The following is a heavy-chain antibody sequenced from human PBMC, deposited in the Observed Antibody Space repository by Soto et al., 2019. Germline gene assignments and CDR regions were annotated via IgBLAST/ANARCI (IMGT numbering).Heavy chain of an antibody. Sequence: PSETLSLTCAVYGGSFSGYYWSWIRQPPGKGLEWIGEINHSGSTNHNPSLKSRVTISVDTSKNQFSLKLSSVTAADTAVYYCARVSPRHGSGSTQAPFDYWGQGTLVTVSS. CDR1: GGSFSGYY. V-gene: IGHV4-34*01. D-gene: IGHD3-10*01. J-gene: IGHJ4*02. CDR2: INHSGST. CDR3: ARVSPRHGSGSTQAPFDY.